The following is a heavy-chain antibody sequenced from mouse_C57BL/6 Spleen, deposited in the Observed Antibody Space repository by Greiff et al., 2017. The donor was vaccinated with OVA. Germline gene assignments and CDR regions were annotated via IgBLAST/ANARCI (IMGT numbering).Heavy chain of an antibody. CDR2: FYPGSGSI. Sequence: VQLQQSGAELVKPGASVKLSCKASGYTFTEYTIHWVKQRSGQGLEWIGWFYPGSGSIKYNEKFKDKATLTADKSSSPVYMELSRLTSEDSAVYYGAGHGSLLRPALGYFDGWGTGTTVTVSS. J-gene: IGHJ1*03. CDR3: AGHGSLLRPALGYFDG. D-gene: IGHD1-2*01. V-gene: IGHV1-62-2*01. CDR1: GYTFTEYT.